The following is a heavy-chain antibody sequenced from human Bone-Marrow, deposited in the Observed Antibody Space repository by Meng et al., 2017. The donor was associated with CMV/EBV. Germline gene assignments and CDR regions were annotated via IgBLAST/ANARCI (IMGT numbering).Heavy chain of an antibody. D-gene: IGHD2-21*01. Sequence: SCAASGFTFSTNAMHWVRQAPGKGLEWVAVISHDGTNKYYADSVKGRFTISRDNSKNTLYLQMNSLRAEDTAVYYCARGVIATPHFDYWGQGTLVTVSS. V-gene: IGHV3-30-3*01. CDR1: GFTFSTNA. J-gene: IGHJ4*02. CDR2: ISHDGTNK. CDR3: ARGVIATPHFDY.